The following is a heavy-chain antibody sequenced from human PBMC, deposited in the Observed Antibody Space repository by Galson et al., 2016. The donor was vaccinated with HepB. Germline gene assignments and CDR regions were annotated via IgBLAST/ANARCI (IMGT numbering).Heavy chain of an antibody. CDR2: IYYSGST. CDR1: GGAISSNH. CDR3: ARLFFRGGLDV. J-gene: IGHJ6*02. D-gene: IGHD3-10*01. Sequence: SETLSLTCTVSGGAISSNHWSWIRQPPGKGLQWIGYIYYSGSTNYNPSLKSRVTISLDTSKNQFSLKLSSMTAADTAVYYCARLFFRGGLDVWGQGTTVTVSS. V-gene: IGHV4-59*01.